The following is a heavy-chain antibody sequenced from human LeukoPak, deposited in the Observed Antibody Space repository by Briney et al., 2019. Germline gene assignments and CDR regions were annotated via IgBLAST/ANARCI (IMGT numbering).Heavy chain of an antibody. Sequence: GGSLRLSCAASGFMFSEFGMHWVRQAPGKGLEWVAVIGHDGNFQYYADSVRGRFTISRDNSKNTLYLQMSTLRVDDTAVYYCARDFRSGWSDFWGQGTLVTVSS. V-gene: IGHV3-33*01. CDR1: GFMFSEFG. CDR2: IGHDGNFQ. J-gene: IGHJ4*02. CDR3: ARDFRSGWSDF. D-gene: IGHD6-19*01.